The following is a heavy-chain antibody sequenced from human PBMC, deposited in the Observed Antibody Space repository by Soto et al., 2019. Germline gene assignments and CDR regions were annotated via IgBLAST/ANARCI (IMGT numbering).Heavy chain of an antibody. Sequence: PSETLSLTCTVSGGSISSYYWSWIRQPPGKGLEWIGYIYYSGSTNYNPSLKSRVTISVDTSKNQFSLKLSSVTAADTAVYYCARGRNYDFWSGYSLHFDYWGQGTLVTVSS. V-gene: IGHV4-59*01. D-gene: IGHD3-3*01. CDR1: GGSISSYY. CDR3: ARGRNYDFWSGYSLHFDY. CDR2: IYYSGST. J-gene: IGHJ4*02.